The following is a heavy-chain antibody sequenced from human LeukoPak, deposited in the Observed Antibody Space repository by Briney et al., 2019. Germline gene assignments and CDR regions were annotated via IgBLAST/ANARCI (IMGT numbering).Heavy chain of an antibody. CDR3: ARGDDILTGYYLFDY. V-gene: IGHV3-48*03. Sequence: GASLRLSCAASGFTFSSYAMNWVRQAPGKGLEWVSYISSSGSTIYYADSVKGRFTISRDNAKNSLYLQMNSLRAEDTAVYYCARGDDILTGYYLFDYWGQGTLVTVSS. D-gene: IGHD3-9*01. CDR2: ISSSGSTI. J-gene: IGHJ4*02. CDR1: GFTFSSYA.